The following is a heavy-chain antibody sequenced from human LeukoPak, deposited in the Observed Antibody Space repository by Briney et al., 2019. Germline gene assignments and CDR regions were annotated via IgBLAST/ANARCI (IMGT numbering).Heavy chain of an antibody. Sequence: SVKVSCKASGGTFSSYAISWVRQAPGQGLEWMGRIIPILGIANYAQKFQGRVTITADKSTSTAYMELSSLRSEDTAVYYCAREPTSYYGMDVWGQGTTVTVSS. CDR3: AREPTSYYGMDV. CDR2: IIPILGIA. V-gene: IGHV1-69*04. J-gene: IGHJ6*02. CDR1: GGTFSSYA.